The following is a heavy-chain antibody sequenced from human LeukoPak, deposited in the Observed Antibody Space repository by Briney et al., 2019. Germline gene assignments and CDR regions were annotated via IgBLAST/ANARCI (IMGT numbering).Heavy chain of an antibody. CDR2: ISGSGGST. J-gene: IGHJ4*02. Sequence: PGGSLRLSCAASGFTFSSYGMSWVRQAPGKGLEGVSAISGSGGSTYYADSVKGRFTISRDNSKNTLYLQMNSLRAEDTAVYYCAKARGYYYDSSGYFDYWGQGTLVTVSS. CDR1: GFTFSSYG. V-gene: IGHV3-23*01. CDR3: AKARGYYYDSSGYFDY. D-gene: IGHD3-22*01.